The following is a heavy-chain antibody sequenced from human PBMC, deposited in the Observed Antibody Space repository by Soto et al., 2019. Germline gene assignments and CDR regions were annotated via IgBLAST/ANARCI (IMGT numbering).Heavy chain of an antibody. CDR3: ARAGILAEDYYDSSGYYYGPFFDY. Sequence: ASVKVSFKASGYTFTSYYMHWLRQAPGQGLEWMGIINPSGGSTSYAQKFQGRVTMTRDTSTSTVYMELSSLRSEDTAVYYCARAGILAEDYYDSSGYYYGPFFDYWGQGTLVTVSS. CDR2: INPSGGST. D-gene: IGHD3-22*01. J-gene: IGHJ4*02. V-gene: IGHV1-46*01. CDR1: GYTFTSYY.